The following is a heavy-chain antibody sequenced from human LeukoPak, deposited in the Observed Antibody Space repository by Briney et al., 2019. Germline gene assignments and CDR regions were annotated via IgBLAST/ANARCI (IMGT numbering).Heavy chain of an antibody. Sequence: GGSLRLSCAASGLTFSSYAMSWVRQAPGKGLEWVSGSGSGGTIYYADSVKGRFTISRDNSKNTLYLQMNSLRAEDTAVYYCAKDFWSGYYPNYWGQGTLVTVSS. CDR1: GLTFSSYA. CDR3: AKDFWSGYYPNY. J-gene: IGHJ4*02. D-gene: IGHD3-3*01. V-gene: IGHV3-23*01. CDR2: SGSGGTI.